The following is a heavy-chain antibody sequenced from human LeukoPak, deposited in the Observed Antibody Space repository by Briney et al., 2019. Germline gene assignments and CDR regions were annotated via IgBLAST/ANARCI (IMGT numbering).Heavy chain of an antibody. J-gene: IGHJ5*02. CDR1: GGSVSSGSYY. CDR3: AREEDYCSSTSCYS. Sequence: PSETLSLTCTVPGGSVSSGSYYWSWIRQPPGKGLEWIGYIYYSGSTNYNPSLKSRVTISVDTSKNQFSLKLSSVTAADTAVYYCAREEDYCSSTSCYSWGQGTLVTVSS. CDR2: IYYSGST. D-gene: IGHD2-2*01. V-gene: IGHV4-61*01.